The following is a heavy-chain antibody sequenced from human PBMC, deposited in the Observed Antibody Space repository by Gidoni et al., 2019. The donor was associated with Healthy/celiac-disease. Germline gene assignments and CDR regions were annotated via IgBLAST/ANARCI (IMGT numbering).Heavy chain of an antibody. Sequence: QVQLVQSGAEVKTPGASVKVSVKASGYIFTGYYMHWVRQAPGQGLEWMGWINPNSGGTNDAQKFQGRVTMIRDTSISTAYMELSRLRSDDTVVYYCARVRVYSGYGKPPDPWGQGTLVTVSS. CDR2: INPNSGGT. CDR3: ARVRVYSGYGKPPDP. CDR1: GYIFTGYY. J-gene: IGHJ5*02. V-gene: IGHV1-2*02. D-gene: IGHD5-12*01.